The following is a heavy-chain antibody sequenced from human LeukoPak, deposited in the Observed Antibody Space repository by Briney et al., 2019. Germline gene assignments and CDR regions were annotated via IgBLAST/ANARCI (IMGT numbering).Heavy chain of an antibody. CDR2: IYHSGST. V-gene: IGHV4-30-2*01. Sequence: SETLSLTCAVSGGSISSGGYSWSWIRQPPGKGLEWIGYIYHSGSTYYDPSLKSRVTISVDRSKSQFSLKLSSVTAADTAVYYCARSRYCSGGSCYFLDAFDIWGQGTMVTVSS. CDR1: GGSISSGGYS. D-gene: IGHD2-15*01. CDR3: ARSRYCSGGSCYFLDAFDI. J-gene: IGHJ3*02.